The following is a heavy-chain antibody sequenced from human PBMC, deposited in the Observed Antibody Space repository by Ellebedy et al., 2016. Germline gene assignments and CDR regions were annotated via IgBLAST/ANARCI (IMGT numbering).Heavy chain of an antibody. Sequence: SETLSLTXTVSGGSVATYYWTWIRQSPGKGLEWIGYVFYGGSTKYNPSLRSRVTISLDTARNQFSLKLTSVAAADTAVYYCARDVSLYSSSPSFDFWGQGTLVTVSS. D-gene: IGHD6-6*01. J-gene: IGHJ4*02. CDR3: ARDVSLYSSSPSFDF. V-gene: IGHV4-59*02. CDR1: GGSVATYY. CDR2: VFYGGST.